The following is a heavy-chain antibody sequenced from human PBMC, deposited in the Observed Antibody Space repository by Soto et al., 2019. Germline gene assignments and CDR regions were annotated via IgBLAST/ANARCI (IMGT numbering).Heavy chain of an antibody. D-gene: IGHD2-2*01. V-gene: IGHV1-69*13. CDR3: ARDIVVVPAAKVNYFDY. J-gene: IGHJ4*02. CDR2: IIPIFGTA. Sequence: ASVKVSCKASGGTFSSYAISWVRQAPGQGLEWMGGIIPIFGTANYAQKFQGRVTITADESTSTAYMELSSLRSEDTAVYYCARDIVVVPAAKVNYFDYWGQGTLVTVSS. CDR1: GGTFSSYA.